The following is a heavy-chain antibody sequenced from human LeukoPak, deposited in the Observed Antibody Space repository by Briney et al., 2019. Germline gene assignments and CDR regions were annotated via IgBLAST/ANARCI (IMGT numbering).Heavy chain of an antibody. J-gene: IGHJ4*02. CDR3: AGGRPRRYCSGGSCYHNFDY. CDR1: GYTFTSYD. D-gene: IGHD2-15*01. Sequence: ASVKVSCRASGYTFTSYDINGVRQATGQGLEWMGWMNPNSGNTGYAQKFQGRVTMTRNDSISTAYMALSRLRSEDTAVYYCAGGRPRRYCSGGSCYHNFDYWGQGTLVTVSS. V-gene: IGHV1-8*01. CDR2: MNPNSGNT.